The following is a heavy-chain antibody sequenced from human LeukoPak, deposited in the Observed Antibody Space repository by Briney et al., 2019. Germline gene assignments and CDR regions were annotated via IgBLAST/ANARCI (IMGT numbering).Heavy chain of an antibody. CDR2: ISGIDGTT. J-gene: IGHJ5*02. CDR3: AKGKQSAFLDWFDP. D-gene: IGHD3-3*01. V-gene: IGHV3-23*01. CDR1: GFTFSAFA. Sequence: GGSLRLSCAASGFTFSAFAMIWVRQAPGKGLQWVSAISGIDGTTYYADSVKGRFTTSRDNSKNMLYLQLNSLRAEDTAIYYCAKGKQSAFLDWFDPWGQGTLVTVSS.